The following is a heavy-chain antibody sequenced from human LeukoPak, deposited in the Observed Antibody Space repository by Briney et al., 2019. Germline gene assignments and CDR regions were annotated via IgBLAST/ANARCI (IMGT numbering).Heavy chain of an antibody. CDR3: ARPRDYGDYTDAFDI. J-gene: IGHJ3*02. CDR1: GGSISSSSYY. V-gene: IGHV4-39*01. Sequence: SETLSLTCTVSGGSISSSSYYWGWIRQPPGKGLEWIGSIYYSGSTYYNPSLKSRVTISVDTSKNQFPLKLSSVTAADTAVYYCARPRDYGDYTDAFDIWGQGTMVTVSS. D-gene: IGHD4-17*01. CDR2: IYYSGST.